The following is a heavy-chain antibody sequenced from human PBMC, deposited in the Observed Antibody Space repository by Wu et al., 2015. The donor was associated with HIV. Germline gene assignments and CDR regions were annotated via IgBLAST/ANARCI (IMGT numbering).Heavy chain of an antibody. D-gene: IGHD5-12*01. CDR3: ARALRAATMEVGAFDI. J-gene: IGHJ3*02. Sequence: QVQLVQSGAEVKKPGSSVKVSCKASGGTFSSYAISWVRQAPGQGLEWMGGIIPIFGTANYAQKFQGRVTITTDESTSTAYMELSSLRSEDTAVYYCARALRAATMEVGAFDIWGQGDNGHRSLQ. CDR1: GGTFSSYA. V-gene: IGHV1-69*05. CDR2: IIPIFGTA.